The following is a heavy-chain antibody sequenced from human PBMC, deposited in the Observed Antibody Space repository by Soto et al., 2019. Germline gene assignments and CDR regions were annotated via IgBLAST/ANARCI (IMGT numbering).Heavy chain of an antibody. J-gene: IGHJ5*02. Sequence: QAQLVQSGAEMKKPGASVKVSCKASGYTFRNYGITWVRQAPGQGLEWMGWISAYDGHSNYAQHLQGRVTMTTDTSTNTAYMELRSLGSDGTAVYYCARDEGLLRSWGQGTLVAVSS. D-gene: IGHD3-16*01. V-gene: IGHV1-18*01. CDR3: ARDEGLLRS. CDR1: GYTFRNYG. CDR2: ISAYDGHS.